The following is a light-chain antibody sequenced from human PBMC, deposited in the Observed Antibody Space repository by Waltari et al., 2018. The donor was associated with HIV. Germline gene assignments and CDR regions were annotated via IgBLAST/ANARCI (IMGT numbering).Light chain of an antibody. CDR1: QGISNY. Sequence: DIQMNQSPSSLSASVGDRVTITCRASQGISNYLAWYQQKPGKVPKLLIYGASTLQSGVASRFSGSGSGTDFTLTISSLQSEDVATYYCQKYNSAPPYTFGQGTKVEIK. V-gene: IGKV1-27*01. CDR3: QKYNSAPPYT. J-gene: IGKJ2*01. CDR2: GAS.